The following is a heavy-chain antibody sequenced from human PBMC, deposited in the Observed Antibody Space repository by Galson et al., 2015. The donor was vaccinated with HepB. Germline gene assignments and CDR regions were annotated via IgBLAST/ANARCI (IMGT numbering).Heavy chain of an antibody. J-gene: IGHJ4*02. CDR3: ARGGYYDSSGYLDY. D-gene: IGHD3-22*01. CDR2: ISYDGSNK. Sequence: SLRLSCAASGFTFSSYAMHWVRQAPGKGLEWVAVISYDGSNKYYADSVKSRFTISRDTSKNTLYLQMNSLRAEDTAVYYCARGGYYDSSGYLDYWGQGTLVTVSS. V-gene: IGHV3-30-3*01. CDR1: GFTFSSYA.